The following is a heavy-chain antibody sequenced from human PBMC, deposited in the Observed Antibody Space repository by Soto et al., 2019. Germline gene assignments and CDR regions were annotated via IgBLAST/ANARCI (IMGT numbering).Heavy chain of an antibody. V-gene: IGHV3-7*03. CDR3: VTGYHSDY. Sequence: GGSLRLSCAASGISTSSFWMGWVRQDPGRGLEWVASIKNDGSEKYYMDSLKGRFTISRDNALNSLYLQMNSLRAEDTAVYFCVTGYHSDYWGQGTLVTVSS. D-gene: IGHD5-18*01. J-gene: IGHJ4*02. CDR2: IKNDGSEK. CDR1: GISTSSFW.